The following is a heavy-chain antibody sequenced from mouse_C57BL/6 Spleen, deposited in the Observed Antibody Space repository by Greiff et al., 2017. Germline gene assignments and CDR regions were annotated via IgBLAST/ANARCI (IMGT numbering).Heavy chain of an antibody. CDR2: IDPSDSYT. V-gene: IGHV1-59*01. Sequence: QVQLQQPGAELVRPGTSVKLSCKASGYTFTSYWMPWVKQRPGQGLEWIGVIDPSDSYTNYTPKFKGKATLTVDTSSSTANMQLSILTSEDSAVYDCARWRFGFAYWGKGTLVTVSA. CDR3: ARWRFGFAY. J-gene: IGHJ3*01. CDR1: GYTFTSYW.